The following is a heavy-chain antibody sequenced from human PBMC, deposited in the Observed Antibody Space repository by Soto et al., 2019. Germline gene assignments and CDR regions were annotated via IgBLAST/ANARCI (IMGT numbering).Heavy chain of an antibody. Sequence: SETLSLTCTVSGGSVSGGDYYWSWIRQPPGKGLEWIGYIFYTGSTNYNPSLKSRVSISVDTSKNQFSLKLSSVTAADTAVYYCARRWGGTFDIWGQGTMVT. D-gene: IGHD3-10*01. J-gene: IGHJ3*02. CDR2: IFYTGST. V-gene: IGHV4-61*08. CDR3: ARRWGGTFDI. CDR1: GGSVSGGDYY.